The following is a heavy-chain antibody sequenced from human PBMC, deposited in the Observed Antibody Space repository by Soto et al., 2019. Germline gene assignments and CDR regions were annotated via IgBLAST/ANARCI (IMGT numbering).Heavy chain of an antibody. CDR1: GYTFTSYV. CDR2: ISAYNGNT. V-gene: IGHV1-18*04. CDR3: ARGSSGGWGAREGDYFDY. Sequence: QVQLVQSGAEVKKPGASVKVSCKASGYTFTSYVISWVHQPPGQGLEGMGGISAYNGNTNYAQKLQGRVTMTTDTSTSTAYMELRSLRSDDTAVYYCARGSSGGWGAREGDYFDYWGQGTLVTVSS. D-gene: IGHD1-26*01. J-gene: IGHJ4*02.